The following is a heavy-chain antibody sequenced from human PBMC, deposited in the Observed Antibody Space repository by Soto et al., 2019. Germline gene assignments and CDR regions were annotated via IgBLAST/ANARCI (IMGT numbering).Heavy chain of an antibody. CDR3: AKDPNGEYYYYYGMDV. J-gene: IGHJ6*02. D-gene: IGHD7-27*01. V-gene: IGHV3-23*01. Sequence: GGSLRLSCASSGFTFSSYAMSLVRQAPGKGLEWVSAISGSGGSTYYADSVKGRFTISRDNSKNTLYLQMNSLRAEDTAVYYCAKDPNGEYYYYYGMDVWGQGTTVTVSS. CDR2: ISGSGGST. CDR1: GFTFSSYA.